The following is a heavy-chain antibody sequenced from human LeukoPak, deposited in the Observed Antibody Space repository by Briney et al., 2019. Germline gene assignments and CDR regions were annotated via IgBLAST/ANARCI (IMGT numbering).Heavy chain of an antibody. CDR3: ARDLREWVGGPNFDC. V-gene: IGHV3-7*01. D-gene: IGHD3-3*01. J-gene: IGHJ4*02. Sequence: GGSLRLSCEASGFTIRNYWMSWVRQAPGKGLEWVANIKQDGSEKFYANSVEGRFTISSDNAKNSLFLQMNNLRVEDTAVYYCARDLREWVGGPNFDCWGQGTLVTVSS. CDR1: GFTIRNYW. CDR2: IKQDGSEK.